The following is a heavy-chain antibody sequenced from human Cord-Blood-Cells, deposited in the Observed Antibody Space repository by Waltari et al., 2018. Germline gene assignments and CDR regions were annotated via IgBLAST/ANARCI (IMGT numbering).Heavy chain of an antibody. D-gene: IGHD6-13*01. Sequence: QVQLQQWGAGLLTPSETLSLTCAVYGGSFSGYYWSWIRQPPGKGLEWIGEINHSGRTNYNPSLKRRVTISVDTSKHEFSRKLSSVTAADTAVYYCARGQSSSWHDYWGQGTLLTVSS. CDR3: ARGQSSSWHDY. V-gene: IGHV4-34*01. CDR1: GGSFSGYY. J-gene: IGHJ4*02. CDR2: INHSGRT.